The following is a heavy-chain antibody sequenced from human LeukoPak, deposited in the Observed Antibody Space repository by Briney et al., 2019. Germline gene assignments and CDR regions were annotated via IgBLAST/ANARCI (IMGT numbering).Heavy chain of an antibody. CDR2: IRSKANSYAT. CDR1: GFTFSNYG. Sequence: PGGSLRLSCAASGFTFSNYGMHWVRQASGKGLEWVGRIRSKANSYATAYAASVKGRFTISRDDSKNTAYLQMNSLKTEDTAVYYRTTFYGDYGPQFDYWGQGTLVTVSS. J-gene: IGHJ4*02. CDR3: TTFYGDYGPQFDY. D-gene: IGHD4-17*01. V-gene: IGHV3-73*01.